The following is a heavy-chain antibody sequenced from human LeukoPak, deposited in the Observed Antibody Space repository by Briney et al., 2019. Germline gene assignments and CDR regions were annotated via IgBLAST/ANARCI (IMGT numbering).Heavy chain of an antibody. CDR3: ARDLNGPAAIHPNWFDP. Sequence: SVKVSCKASGGTFSSYTISWVRQAPGQGLEWMGRIIPILGIANYAQKFQGRVTITADKSTSTAYMELSSLRSEDTAVCYCARDLNGPAAIHPNWFDPWGQGALVTVSS. J-gene: IGHJ5*02. D-gene: IGHD2-2*01. CDR1: GGTFSSYT. CDR2: IIPILGIA. V-gene: IGHV1-69*04.